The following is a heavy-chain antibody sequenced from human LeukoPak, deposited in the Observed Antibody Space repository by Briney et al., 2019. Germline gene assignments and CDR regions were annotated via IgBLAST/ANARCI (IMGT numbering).Heavy chain of an antibody. CDR1: GGTFSSYA. CDR3: ARGGTGYSYGFDY. D-gene: IGHD5-18*01. V-gene: IGHV1-69*05. J-gene: IGHJ4*02. Sequence: SVKVSXKASGGTFSSYAISWVRQAPGQGLEWMGGIIPIFGTANYAQKFQGRVTITTDESTSTAYMELSSLRSEDTAVYYCARGGTGYSYGFDYWGQGTLVTVSS. CDR2: IIPIFGTA.